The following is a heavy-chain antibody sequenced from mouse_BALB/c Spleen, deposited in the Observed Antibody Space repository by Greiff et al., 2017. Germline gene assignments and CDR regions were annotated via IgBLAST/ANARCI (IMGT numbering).Heavy chain of an antibody. CDR3: ARSNWECFDY. J-gene: IGHJ2*01. CDR1: GYAFSSYW. Sequence: QVQLQQSGAELVRPGSSVKISCKASGYAFSSYWMNWVKQRPGQGLEWIGQIYPGDGDTNYNGKFKGKATLTADKSSSTAYMQLSSLTSEDSAVYFCARSNWECFDYWGQGTTLTVSS. D-gene: IGHD4-1*01. V-gene: IGHV1-80*01. CDR2: IYPGDGDT.